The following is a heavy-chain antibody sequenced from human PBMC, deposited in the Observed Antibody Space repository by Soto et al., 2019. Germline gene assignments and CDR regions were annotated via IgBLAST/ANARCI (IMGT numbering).Heavy chain of an antibody. CDR3: AKFRGPSYSYYYMAV. V-gene: IGHV3-23*01. CDR1: GFTFGTYA. CDR2: ISGSGRTT. J-gene: IGHJ6*03. Sequence: EVQLLESGGGLVQPGGSLRLSCAASGFTFGTYAMNWLRQAPGRGLECVSFISGSGRTTYYADSVKGRFTVSRDNSKNTMYLQMNSLRAEDTALYYCAKFRGPSYSYYYMAVWGKGTTVTVSS. D-gene: IGHD3-16*01.